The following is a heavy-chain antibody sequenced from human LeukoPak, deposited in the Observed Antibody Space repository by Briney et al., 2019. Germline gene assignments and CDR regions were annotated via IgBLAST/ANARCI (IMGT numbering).Heavy chain of an antibody. Sequence: GGSLRLSCAASGFTFDDYAMHWVRQAPGKGLEWVSGISWNSGSIGYADSVKGRFTISRDNAKNSLYLQMNSLRAEDMALYYCAKEGGVGAFDYWDQGTLVTVSS. J-gene: IGHJ4*02. CDR1: GFTFDDYA. V-gene: IGHV3-9*03. D-gene: IGHD1-26*01. CDR3: AKEGGVGAFDY. CDR2: ISWNSGSI.